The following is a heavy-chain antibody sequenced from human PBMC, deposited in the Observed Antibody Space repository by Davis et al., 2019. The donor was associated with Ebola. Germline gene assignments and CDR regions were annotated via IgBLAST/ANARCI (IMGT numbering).Heavy chain of an antibody. CDR1: GFTFSSYS. D-gene: IGHD6-13*01. Sequence: GESLKISCAASGFTFSSYSMNWVRQAPGKGLEWVLCISSSSSYIYYADSVKGRFTLSRDNAKNSVYLQMNSLRAEDTAVYYCAREREQQLVHNYYGLDVWGLGTTVTVAS. V-gene: IGHV3-21*06. J-gene: IGHJ6*02. CDR2: ISSSSSYI. CDR3: AREREQQLVHNYYGLDV.